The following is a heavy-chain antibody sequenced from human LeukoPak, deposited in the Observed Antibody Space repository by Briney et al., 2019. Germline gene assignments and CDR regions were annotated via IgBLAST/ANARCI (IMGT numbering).Heavy chain of an antibody. CDR2: IYYSGST. J-gene: IGHJ4*02. CDR3: ARLDHHGGYFDY. CDR1: GGSISSSSYY. V-gene: IGHV4-39*01. Sequence: SETLSLTCTVSGGSISSSSYYWGWIRQPPGKGLEWIGSIYYSGSTYYNPSLKSRFTISVDTSKNQFSLKLSSLTAPDTAVYYCARLDHHGGYFDYWAQGTLVPVSS. D-gene: IGHD1-14*01.